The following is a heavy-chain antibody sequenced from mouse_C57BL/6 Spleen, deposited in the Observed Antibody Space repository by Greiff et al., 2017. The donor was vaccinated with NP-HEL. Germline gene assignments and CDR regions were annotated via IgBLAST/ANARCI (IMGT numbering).Heavy chain of an antibody. CDR2: IYPGDGDT. Sequence: QVQLQQSGAELVKPGASVKISCKASGYAFSSYWMNWVKQRPGKGLEWIGQIYPGDGDTNYNGKFKGKATLTADKSSSTAYMQLSSLTSEDSAVYFCARSSQDSSGYVRFAYWGQGTLVTVSA. J-gene: IGHJ3*01. V-gene: IGHV1-80*01. D-gene: IGHD3-2*02. CDR1: GYAFSSYW. CDR3: ARSSQDSSGYVRFAY.